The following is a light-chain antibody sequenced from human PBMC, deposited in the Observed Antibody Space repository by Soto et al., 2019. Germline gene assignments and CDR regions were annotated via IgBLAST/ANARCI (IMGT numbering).Light chain of an antibody. Sequence: QAVVTQEPSFSVSPGRTVTLTCGLSSGSVSTSYYPSWYQQTPGQAPRTLIYNTNTRSSGVPDXXSGSILGNKAALTITGXXXXXEXDXYCVLYMGSGTWVFGGGTKVTVL. CDR2: NTN. CDR3: VLYMGSGTWV. CDR1: SGSVSTSYY. J-gene: IGLJ3*02. V-gene: IGLV8-61*01.